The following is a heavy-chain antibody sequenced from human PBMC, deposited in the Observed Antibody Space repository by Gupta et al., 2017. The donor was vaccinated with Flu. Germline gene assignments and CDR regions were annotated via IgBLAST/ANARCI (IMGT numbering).Heavy chain of an antibody. V-gene: IGHV3-7*04. Sequence: EVQLVESGGGLVQPGGSLSLSCVASGLSFSNYWMTWFRQAPGKGLEWVANIKPDGSEKYYVDSVQGRFTISRDNAKNSLYLQMNSLRAEDTAVYYCARDLDYYESSGYYPLFDYWGQGTLVTVSS. CDR1: GLSFSNYW. CDR3: ARDLDYYESSGYYPLFDY. CDR2: IKPDGSEK. D-gene: IGHD3-22*01. J-gene: IGHJ4*02.